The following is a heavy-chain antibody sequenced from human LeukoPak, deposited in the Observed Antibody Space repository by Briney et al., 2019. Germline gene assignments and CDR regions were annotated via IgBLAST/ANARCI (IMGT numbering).Heavy chain of an antibody. D-gene: IGHD2-2*01. CDR2: IKQDGSEK. V-gene: IGHV3-7*01. CDR3: ARGRRVPAAMGNWFDP. CDR1: GLTFSSYW. J-gene: IGHJ5*02. Sequence: GGSLRLSCAASGLTFSSYWMHWVRQAPGKGLEWVANIKQDGSEKYLVDSVKGRFTISRDNAKNSLYLQMNSLRGEDTAVYYCARGRRVPAAMGNWFDPWGQGTLVTVSS.